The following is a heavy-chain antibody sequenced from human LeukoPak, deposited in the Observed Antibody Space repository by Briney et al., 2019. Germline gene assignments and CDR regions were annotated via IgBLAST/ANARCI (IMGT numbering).Heavy chain of an antibody. Sequence: GGSLRLSCAASGFTFSSYGMHWVRQAPGRGLEWVAFIRYDGSNKYYADSVKGRFTISRDNSKNTLYLQMNRLRAEDTAVYYCALHGGSIWGQGTMVTVSS. V-gene: IGHV3-30*02. CDR1: GFTFSSYG. CDR2: IRYDGSNK. CDR3: ALHGGSI. D-gene: IGHD6-25*01. J-gene: IGHJ3*02.